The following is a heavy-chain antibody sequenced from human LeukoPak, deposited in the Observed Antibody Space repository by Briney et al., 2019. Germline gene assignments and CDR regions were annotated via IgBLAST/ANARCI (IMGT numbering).Heavy chain of an antibody. Sequence: GGSLRLSCAASGFTFSSYWMNWVRQAPGKGLVWVSRIASDGSSTAYADSVKGRFSISRDNAKSTLYLQMNSLRVEDTAVYYCARGRPHGNDYWGQGTLVTVSS. D-gene: IGHD4-23*01. V-gene: IGHV3-74*01. CDR1: GFTFSSYW. J-gene: IGHJ4*02. CDR2: IASDGSST. CDR3: ARGRPHGNDY.